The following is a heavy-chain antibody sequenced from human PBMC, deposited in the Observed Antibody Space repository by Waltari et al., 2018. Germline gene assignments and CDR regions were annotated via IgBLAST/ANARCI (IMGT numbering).Heavy chain of an antibody. J-gene: IGHJ4*02. D-gene: IGHD1-1*01. Sequence: QVQLVQSGAAVKKPGASVKVSCKASGYTFTDDSIPWVRQAPGQGLEWMGNFDPKKGTTNYAQRFRARVTRTRETCINTADMELSGLRADDTAVYYCARDAAHTTPGDYWGQGTLVTVSS. V-gene: IGHV1-2*02. CDR3: ARDAAHTTPGDY. CDR1: GYTFTDDS. CDR2: FDPKKGTT.